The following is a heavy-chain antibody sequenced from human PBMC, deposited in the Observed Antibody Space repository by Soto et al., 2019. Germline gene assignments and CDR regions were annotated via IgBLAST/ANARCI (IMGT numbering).Heavy chain of an antibody. CDR1: GDSISRGGYY. CDR2: IYASGNT. Sequence: VPLLESGPGLVRPSQTLSLTCTVSGDSISRGGYYWTWIRQHPGEGLQWIAYIYASGNTYYNPSLRSRVSISAETSQNQFVLRFNSVTAADTARYFCARGSTNGDGGTQVWFDHWCQGVLVTVSS. D-gene: IGHD2-8*01. J-gene: IGHJ5*02. CDR3: ARGSTNGDGGTQVWFDH. V-gene: IGHV4-31*03.